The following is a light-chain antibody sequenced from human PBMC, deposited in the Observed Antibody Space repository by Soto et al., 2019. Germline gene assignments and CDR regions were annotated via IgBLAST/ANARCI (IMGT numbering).Light chain of an antibody. V-gene: IGLV2-11*01. J-gene: IGLJ2*01. CDR3: CSYAGTYNVV. Sequence: QSALTQPRSVSGSPGHSVTLSCTGSNSDVGGSNHVSWYQQYPGKAPKLMIYDVVKRPSGVPDRFSGSKSGDTASLTISGLQAEDEADYYCCSYAGTYNVVFGGGTKLTVL. CDR1: NSDVGGSNH. CDR2: DVV.